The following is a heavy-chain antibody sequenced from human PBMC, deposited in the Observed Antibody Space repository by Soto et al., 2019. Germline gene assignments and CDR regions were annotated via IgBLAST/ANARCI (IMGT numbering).Heavy chain of an antibody. D-gene: IGHD3-22*01. CDR1: GGTFSSYA. Sequence: ATVQVACKGSGGTFSSYAISWVRQATGQGLEWMGGIIPIFGTANYAQKFQGRVTITADESTSTAYMELSSLRSEDTAVYYCATASSGYYHDGFDYWGQGTLVTVSS. CDR3: ATASSGYYHDGFDY. V-gene: IGHV1-69*13. J-gene: IGHJ4*02. CDR2: IIPIFGTA.